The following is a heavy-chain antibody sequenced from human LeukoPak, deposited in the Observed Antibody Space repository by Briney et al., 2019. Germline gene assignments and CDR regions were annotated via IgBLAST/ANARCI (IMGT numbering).Heavy chain of an antibody. V-gene: IGHV3-7*03. CDR1: GFTFSSYW. D-gene: IGHD3-22*01. Sequence: GGSLRLSCAASGFTFSSYWMSWVRQAPGKGLEWVANIKQDGSEKYYVDSVKGRFTISGDNAKNSLYLQMNSLRAEDTAVYYCARVTTYYDSSMFDYWGQGTLVTVSS. J-gene: IGHJ4*02. CDR3: ARVTTYYDSSMFDY. CDR2: IKQDGSEK.